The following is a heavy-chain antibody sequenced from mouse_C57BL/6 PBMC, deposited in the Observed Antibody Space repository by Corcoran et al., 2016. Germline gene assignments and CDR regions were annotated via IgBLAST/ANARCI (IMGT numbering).Heavy chain of an antibody. D-gene: IGHD2-4*01. V-gene: IGHV1-26*01. CDR2: INPNNGGT. Sequence: EVQLQQSGPELVKPGASVKISCKASGYTFTDYYMNWVKQSHGKSLEWIGDINPNNGGTSYNQKFKGKATLTVDKSSSTAYMELRSVTSEDSAVYNCARRGYYDYDRDYFDYWGQGTTLTVSS. J-gene: IGHJ2*01. CDR1: GYTFTDYY. CDR3: ARRGYYDYDRDYFDY.